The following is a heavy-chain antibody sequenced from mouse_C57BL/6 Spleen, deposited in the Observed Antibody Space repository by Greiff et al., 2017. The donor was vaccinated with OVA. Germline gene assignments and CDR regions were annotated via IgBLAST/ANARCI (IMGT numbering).Heavy chain of an antibody. J-gene: IGHJ4*01. V-gene: IGHV5-9-1*02. CDR3: TRDLLGNAMDY. Sequence: EVKLMESGEGLVKPGGSLKLSCAASGFTFSSDAMSWVRQTPEKRLEWVAYISSGGDYIYYADTVKGRFTISRDNARNTLYLQMSSLKSEDTAMYYCTRDLLGNAMDYWGQGTSVTVSS. CDR2: ISSGGDYI. D-gene: IGHD2-1*01. CDR1: GFTFSSDA.